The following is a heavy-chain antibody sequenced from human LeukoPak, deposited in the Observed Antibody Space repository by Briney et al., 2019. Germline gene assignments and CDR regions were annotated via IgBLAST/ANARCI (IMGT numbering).Heavy chain of an antibody. CDR2: IYESGST. J-gene: IGHJ4*02. CDR3: ARGSDDFWSGEFDY. Sequence: PSETLSLTCTVSGGSISSDYWSWIRQPPGKGLEWIGSIYESGSTYYNPSLKSRVTISVDTSKNQFSLKLSSVTAADTAVYYCARGSDDFWSGEFDYWGQGTLVTVSS. V-gene: IGHV4-59*08. CDR1: GGSISSDY. D-gene: IGHD3-3*01.